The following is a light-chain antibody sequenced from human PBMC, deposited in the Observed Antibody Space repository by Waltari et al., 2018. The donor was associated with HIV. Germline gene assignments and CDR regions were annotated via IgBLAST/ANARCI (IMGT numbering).Light chain of an antibody. V-gene: IGLV2-11*01. CDR2: NVS. CDR3: SSYAGTSNFVL. CDR1: SSDVGAYNY. J-gene: IGLJ2*01. Sequence: QSALTQPRSVSESPGQSVTISCTGTSSDVGAYNYVSWYQQHPGRAPKLIIYNVSERPSGVPDRFSGSKSGNTASLTISGLQAEDEADYYCSSYAGTSNFVLFGGGTKLTVL.